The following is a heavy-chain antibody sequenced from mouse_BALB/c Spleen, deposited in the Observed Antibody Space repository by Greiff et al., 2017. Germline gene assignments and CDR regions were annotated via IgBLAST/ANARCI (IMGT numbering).Heavy chain of an antibody. CDR3: ARIRRAMDY. Sequence: EVKVVESGGGLVQPGGSRKLSCAASGFTLSSFGMHWVRQAPEKGLEWVAYISSGSSTIYYADTVKGRFTISRDNPKNTLFLQMTSLRSGDTAMYYCARIRRAMDYWGQGTSVTVSS. CDR2: ISSGSSTI. J-gene: IGHJ4*01. V-gene: IGHV5-17*02. CDR1: GFTLSSFG. D-gene: IGHD2-12*01.